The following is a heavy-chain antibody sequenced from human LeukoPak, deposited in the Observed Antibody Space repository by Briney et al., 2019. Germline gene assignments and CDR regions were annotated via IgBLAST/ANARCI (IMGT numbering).Heavy chain of an antibody. CDR3: ARLGRGYYGSGKDY. CDR1: GGSFSGYY. Sequence: PPETLSLTCAVYGGSFSGYYWSWIRQPPGKGLEWIGEINHSGSTNYNPSLKSRVTISVDTSKNQFSLKLSSVTAADTAVYYCARLGRGYYGSGKDYWGQGTLVTVSS. CDR2: INHSGST. J-gene: IGHJ4*02. V-gene: IGHV4-34*01. D-gene: IGHD3-10*01.